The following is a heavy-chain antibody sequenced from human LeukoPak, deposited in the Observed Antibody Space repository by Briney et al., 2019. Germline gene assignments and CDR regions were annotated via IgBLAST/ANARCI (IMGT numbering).Heavy chain of an antibody. CDR2: ISSSSSYI. Sequence: GGSLRLSCAASGFTFSSYSMNWVRQDPGKGLEWVSSISSSSSYIYYADSVKGRFTISRDNAKNSLYLQMNSLRAEDTAVYYCARSGDSDAFDIWGQGTMVTVSS. V-gene: IGHV3-21*01. J-gene: IGHJ3*02. CDR1: GFTFSSYS. D-gene: IGHD4-17*01. CDR3: ARSGDSDAFDI.